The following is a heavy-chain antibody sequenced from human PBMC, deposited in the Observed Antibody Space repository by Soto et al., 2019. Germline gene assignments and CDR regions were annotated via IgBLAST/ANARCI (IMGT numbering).Heavy chain of an antibody. V-gene: IGHV1-3*01. CDR3: ARGVENIVVVLDVFGYYGMDV. Sequence: GASVKVSCKASGYSFTNYAIYWVRQAPGQRLEWMGWINAGNGNTKYSQKLQGRVTFTGDTSASTAHMELSSLRSEDTAVYFCARGVENIVVVLDVFGYYGMDVWGQGTTVTVSS. D-gene: IGHD2-2*01. J-gene: IGHJ6*02. CDR2: INAGNGNT. CDR1: GYSFTNYA.